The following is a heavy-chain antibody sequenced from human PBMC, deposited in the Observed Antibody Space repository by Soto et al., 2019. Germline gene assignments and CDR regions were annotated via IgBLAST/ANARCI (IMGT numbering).Heavy chain of an antibody. CDR2: IYYSGST. J-gene: IGHJ4*02. CDR3: AGTSSNYYDSSGYHLDY. Sequence: LSLTCTVSGGSISSGDYYWSWIRQPPGKGLEWIGYIYYSGSTYYNPSLKSRVTISVDTPENQLSLRLSSVTAADTAVYYCAGTSSNYYDSSGYHLDYWGQGALVTVSS. V-gene: IGHV4-30-4*01. CDR1: GGSISSGDYY. D-gene: IGHD3-22*01.